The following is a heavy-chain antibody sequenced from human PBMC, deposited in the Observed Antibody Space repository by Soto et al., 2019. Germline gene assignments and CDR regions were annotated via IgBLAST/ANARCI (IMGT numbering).Heavy chain of an antibody. Sequence: QVQLVQSGAEVKKPGASVKISCKASGYTFTRYYIYWVRRAPGQGLEWMAIIDPNDGTTNYPQRFQGSVTVPRDTSTNTVYMDLSSLTSDDTADYYCGRDLSVITGPPYYSHGVDVWGQGTTVTVSS. J-gene: IGHJ6*02. D-gene: IGHD1-20*01. CDR3: GRDLSVITGPPYYSHGVDV. CDR2: IDPNDGTT. CDR1: GYTFTRYY. V-gene: IGHV1-46*03.